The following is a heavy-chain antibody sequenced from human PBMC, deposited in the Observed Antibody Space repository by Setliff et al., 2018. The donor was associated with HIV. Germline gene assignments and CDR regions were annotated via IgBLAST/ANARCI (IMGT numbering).Heavy chain of an antibody. J-gene: IGHJ1*01. D-gene: IGHD1-26*01. CDR2: INTSGGSA. CDR1: GYTFTSYP. Sequence: ASVKVSCKASGYTFTSYPMHWVRQAPGQGLEWMGVINTSGGSAGYAEKFRGRVTMTRDTSTSTVYMDLRNLRSEDTAVYYCARNHMSVGAWVGATSRGLFQHWGQGTLVTVS. CDR3: ARNHMSVGAWVGATSRGLFQH. V-gene: IGHV1-46*01.